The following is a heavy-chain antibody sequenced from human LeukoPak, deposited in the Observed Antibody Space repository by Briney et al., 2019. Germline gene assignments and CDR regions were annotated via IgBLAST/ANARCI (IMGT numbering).Heavy chain of an antibody. V-gene: IGHV7-4-1*02. Sequence: ASVKVSCKASGFTFTSYDINWVRQAPGQGLEWMGWINTNTGNPTYAQGFTGRFVFSLDTSVSTAYLQISSLKAEDTAVYYCARDNGTVTTGREHWFDPWGQGTLVTVSS. CDR2: INTNTGNP. CDR1: GFTFTSYD. D-gene: IGHD4-17*01. J-gene: IGHJ5*02. CDR3: ARDNGTVTTGREHWFDP.